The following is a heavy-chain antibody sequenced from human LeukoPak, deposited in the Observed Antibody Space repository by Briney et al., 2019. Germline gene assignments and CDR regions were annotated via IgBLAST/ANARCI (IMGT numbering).Heavy chain of an antibody. V-gene: IGHV3-23*01. CDR1: GFTFSSYA. J-gene: IGHJ6*02. Sequence: GGSLRLSCAASGFTFSSYAMSWVRQAPGKGLEWVSAISGSGGNTYYADSVKGRFTISRDNSKNTLYLQMNSLRAEDTAVYYCAKGRYYYYGMDVWGQGTTVTVSS. CDR3: AKGRYYYYGMDV. CDR2: ISGSGGNT.